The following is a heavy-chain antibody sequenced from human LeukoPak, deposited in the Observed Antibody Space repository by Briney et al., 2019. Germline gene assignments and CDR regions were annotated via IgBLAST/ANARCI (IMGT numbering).Heavy chain of an antibody. CDR2: IFYSGST. CDR3: ARQHNGGDNWRDWFDP. V-gene: IGHV4-39*01. D-gene: IGHD3-16*01. CDR1: GGSISTSSYY. Sequence: SETLSLTCTVSGGSISTSSYYWVWIRQPPGKGPEWIGSIFYSGSTYYNSSLKSRITLSMDSSKNQFSVKLSSVTAADTAVYFCARQHNGGDNWRDWFDPWGQGILVTVSS. J-gene: IGHJ5*02.